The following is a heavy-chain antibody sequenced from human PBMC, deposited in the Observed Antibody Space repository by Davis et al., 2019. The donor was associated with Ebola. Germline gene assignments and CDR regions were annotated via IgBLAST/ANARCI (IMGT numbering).Heavy chain of an antibody. J-gene: IGHJ6*04. CDR3: ARGGLLWFGELLRDYYGMDV. CDR2: ISSSSSYI. V-gene: IGHV3-21*01. Sequence: GGSLRLSCAASGFTFSSYSMNWVRQAPGKGLEWVSSISSSSSYIYYADSVKGRFTISRDNAKNSLYLQMNSLRAEDTAVYYCARGGLLWFGELLRDYYGMDVWGKGTTVTVSS. D-gene: IGHD3-10*01. CDR1: GFTFSSYS.